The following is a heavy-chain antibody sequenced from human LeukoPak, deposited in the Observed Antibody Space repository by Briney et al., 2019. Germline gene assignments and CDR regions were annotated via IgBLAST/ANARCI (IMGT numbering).Heavy chain of an antibody. CDR3: ARDRRRLRGMNGDGDAFDI. CDR1: GFSVGGNY. CDR2: IYSDGSI. V-gene: IGHV3-53*01. D-gene: IGHD1-1*01. J-gene: IGHJ3*02. Sequence: GGSLRLSCAASGFSVGGNYISWVRQAPGKGLEWVSMIYSDGSIFHADSVKGRFTMSRDNSRNTLDLQMNSLRVEDTAVYFCARDRRRLRGMNGDGDAFDIWGQGTMVTVSS.